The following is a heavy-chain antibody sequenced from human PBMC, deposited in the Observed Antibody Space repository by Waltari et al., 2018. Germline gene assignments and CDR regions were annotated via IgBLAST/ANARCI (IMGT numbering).Heavy chain of an antibody. CDR1: GGSIRRPY. D-gene: IGHD1-1*01. V-gene: IGHV4-59*11. CDR3: ARDQGSTIGTSFDD. Sequence: QVQLQESGPGLVKPSETLSLTCIVSGGSIRRPYWSWVRQPPGKGLEWIAYIHDSGTTAYNPALKSRVTISIDTSKNQFSLKLTSVTAADTAVYFCARDQGSTIGTSFDDWGQGTLVTVST. CDR2: IHDSGTT. J-gene: IGHJ4*02.